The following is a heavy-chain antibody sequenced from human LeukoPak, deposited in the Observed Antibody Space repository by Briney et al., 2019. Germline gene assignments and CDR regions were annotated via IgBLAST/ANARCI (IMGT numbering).Heavy chain of an antibody. CDR2: INTNTGSP. J-gene: IGHJ5*02. CDR3: AREGNYGVNDNWFDP. Sequence: ASVKVSCKASGYTFTSYAMNWVRQAPGQGLEWMGWINTNTGSPTYAQGFTGRFVFSLDTSVSTAYLQISSLKAEDTAVYYCAREGNYGVNDNWFDPWGQGTLVTVSS. D-gene: IGHD4-23*01. V-gene: IGHV7-4-1*02. CDR1: GYTFTSYA.